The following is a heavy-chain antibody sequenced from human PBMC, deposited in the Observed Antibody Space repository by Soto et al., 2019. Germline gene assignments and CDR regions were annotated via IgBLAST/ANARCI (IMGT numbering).Heavy chain of an antibody. CDR1: EFTFRIFA. CDR3: ARGDREDIEEVVGVRPGEYSMDV. J-gene: IGHJ6*02. CDR2: ISYDGSRK. Sequence: QVHLVESGGGVVQPGSSLRLSCAASEFTFRIFAMHWLRQSPGKGLEWVAVISYDGSRKADSVKGRFTVSRDNSWNPLYLQMNSLRAEDTAIYYCARGDREDIEEVVGVRPGEYSMDVWGQGTTVTVSS. D-gene: IGHD1-26*01. V-gene: IGHV3-30-3*01.